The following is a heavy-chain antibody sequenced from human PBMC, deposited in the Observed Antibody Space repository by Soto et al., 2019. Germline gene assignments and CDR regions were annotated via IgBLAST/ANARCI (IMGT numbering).Heavy chain of an antibody. D-gene: IGHD5-18*01. J-gene: IGHJ2*01. V-gene: IGHV4-31*03. CDR3: ARNADTTMEYWYFDL. CDR1: GGSISSGGYY. CDR2: IYYSGST. Sequence: QVQLQESGPGLVKPSQTLSLTCTVSGGSISSGGYYWSWIRQHPGKGLEWIGYIYYSGSTYYNPSLKSRVTISVDTSKNQFSLKLSSVTAADTAVYYCARNADTTMEYWYFDLWGRGTLVTVSS.